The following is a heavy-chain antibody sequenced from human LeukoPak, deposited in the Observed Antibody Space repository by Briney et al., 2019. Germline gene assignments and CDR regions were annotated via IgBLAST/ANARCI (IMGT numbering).Heavy chain of an antibody. D-gene: IGHD3-9*01. CDR2: IYHSGNT. CDR1: GGSISSGDW. CDR3: ARATYYDTLTGYYKGLDY. J-gene: IGHJ4*02. V-gene: IGHV4-4*02. Sequence: SETLSLTCAVSGGSISSGDWWSWVRPPPGKGLEWTGVIYHSGNTNYNPSLKSRVTISVDKSKNEFSLNLSSVTAADTAVYYCARATYYDTLTGYYKGLDYWGQGTLVTVSS.